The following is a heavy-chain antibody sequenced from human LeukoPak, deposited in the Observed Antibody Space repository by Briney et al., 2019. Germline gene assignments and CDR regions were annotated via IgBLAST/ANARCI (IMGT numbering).Heavy chain of an antibody. V-gene: IGHV3-30-3*01. D-gene: IGHD2-8*01. Sequence: GRSLRLSCAASGFTFSSYAMHWVRQAPGKGLEWVAVISYDGSNKYYADSVKGRFTISRDNSKNTLYLQMNSLRAEDTAVYYCAKGRRQGVSKGAFDIWGQGTMVTVSS. J-gene: IGHJ3*02. CDR2: ISYDGSNK. CDR1: GFTFSSYA. CDR3: AKGRRQGVSKGAFDI.